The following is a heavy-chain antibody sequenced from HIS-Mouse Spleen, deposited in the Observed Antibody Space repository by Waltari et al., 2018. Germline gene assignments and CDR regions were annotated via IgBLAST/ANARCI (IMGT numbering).Heavy chain of an antibody. Sequence: QVQLQESGPGLVTPSQTLSLTCTVSGGSISSGGSYWSWFRPHPGKGLEWIGYIYYSGSTYYNPSLKSRVTISVDTSKNQFSLKLSSVTAADTAVYYCARSPYYDFWSGYSDNWFDPWGQGTLVTVSS. V-gene: IGHV4-31*03. CDR2: IYYSGST. CDR3: ARSPYYDFWSGYSDNWFDP. J-gene: IGHJ5*02. D-gene: IGHD3-3*01. CDR1: GGSISSGGSY.